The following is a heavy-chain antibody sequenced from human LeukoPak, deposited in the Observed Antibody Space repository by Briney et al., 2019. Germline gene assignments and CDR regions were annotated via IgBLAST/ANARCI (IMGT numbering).Heavy chain of an antibody. CDR2: INPSCGST. V-gene: IGHV1-46*01. CDR1: GYTFISYY. Sequence: EASVKVSCKASGYTFISYYIHWLRQAPGQGLEWMGIINPSCGSTNYAHKFQGRITMTRDTSTSTVYMELSSLRSEDTAVYYCSRRGSDSSGYYWVIDYWGQGTMVTVSS. CDR3: SRRGSDSSGYYWVIDY. J-gene: IGHJ4*02. D-gene: IGHD3-22*01.